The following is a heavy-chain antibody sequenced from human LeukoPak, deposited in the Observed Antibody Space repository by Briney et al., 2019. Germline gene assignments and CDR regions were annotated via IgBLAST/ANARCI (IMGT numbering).Heavy chain of an antibody. CDR2: INPNSGGT. CDR3: ARGDNTGFDY. Sequence: ASVKVSFKASGYTFTGYYMHWVRQAPGQGLEWMGRINPNSGGTNYAQKFQGRVTMTRDTSISTAYMELSRLRSDDSAVYYCARGDNTGFDYWGQGTLVTVSS. CDR1: GYTFTGYY. J-gene: IGHJ4*02. V-gene: IGHV1-2*06. D-gene: IGHD2-8*02.